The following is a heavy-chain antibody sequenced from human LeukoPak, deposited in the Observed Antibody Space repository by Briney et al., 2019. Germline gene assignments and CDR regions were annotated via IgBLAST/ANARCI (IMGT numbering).Heavy chain of an antibody. D-gene: IGHD3-16*01. J-gene: IGHJ3*01. V-gene: IGHV3-74*01. CDR2: INTDGRST. CDR3: ARDSLPLGG. Sequence: GGSLRLSCAASGFTFSNYWMHWVRQAPGKGLVWVSRINTDGRSTSYVDSVKGRFTISRDNAKNMLYLQMNSLRAEDTAVYYCARDSLPLGGWGQGTMVTVSS. CDR1: GFTFSNYW.